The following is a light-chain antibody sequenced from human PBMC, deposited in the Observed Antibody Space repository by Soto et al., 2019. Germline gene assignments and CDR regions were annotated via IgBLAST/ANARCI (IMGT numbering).Light chain of an antibody. J-gene: IGLJ1*01. CDR1: TSDIG. Sequence: QSVLTQPPSVSGSPGQSITISCAGTTSDIGVSWYQQHPGEAPKLMIFEVNKRPSGVSNRFSGSTSGNTASLTISGLQAEDEADYYCCSYAGTTTPFVFGAGTKVTVL. CDR2: EVN. CDR3: CSYAGTTTPFV. V-gene: IGLV2-23*02.